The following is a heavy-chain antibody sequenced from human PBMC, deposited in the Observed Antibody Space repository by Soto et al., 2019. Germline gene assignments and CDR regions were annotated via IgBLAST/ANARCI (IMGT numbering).Heavy chain of an antibody. CDR3: ATSGGLDWGPFDY. Sequence: EVQLVETGGGLIQPGGSLRLSCAASGFTVSSKYMNWVLQAPGKGLEWVSIIYSGDTTYYADSVKGRFTISRDNSKNTLYLQMNGLRAEDTAVYYCATSGGLDWGPFDYWGQGTLVTVSS. CDR1: GFTVSSKY. V-gene: IGHV3-53*02. CDR2: IYSGDTT. J-gene: IGHJ4*02. D-gene: IGHD1-26*01.